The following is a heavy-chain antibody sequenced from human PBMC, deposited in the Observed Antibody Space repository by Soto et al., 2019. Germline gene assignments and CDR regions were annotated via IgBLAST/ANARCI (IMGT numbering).Heavy chain of an antibody. CDR3: ARSDNRNSLYGVDV. D-gene: IGHD1-7*01. Sequence: SETLSLTCAVNGGSLSGYYWSWIRQSPGKGLEWIGEINHRGSSDYNPSLKSRVTISIDASKNHVTLELTSVTAADTAVYYCARSDNRNSLYGVDVWGQGTAVTVSS. V-gene: IGHV4-34*01. CDR2: INHRGSS. J-gene: IGHJ6*02. CDR1: GGSLSGYY.